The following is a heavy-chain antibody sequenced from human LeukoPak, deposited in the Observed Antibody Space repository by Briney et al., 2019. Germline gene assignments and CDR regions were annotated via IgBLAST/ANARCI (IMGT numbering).Heavy chain of an antibody. J-gene: IGHJ5*02. CDR3: AREEKYCSSTSCYGYWFDP. CDR2: INPNSGGT. CDR1: GYTFTGYY. D-gene: IGHD2-2*01. Sequence: ASVKVSCKASGYTFTGYYMHWVRQAPGQGLEWMGWINPNSGGTNYAQKSQGRVTMTRDTSISTAYMELSRLRSDDTAVYYCAREEKYCSSTSCYGYWFDPWGQGTLVTVSS. V-gene: IGHV1-2*02.